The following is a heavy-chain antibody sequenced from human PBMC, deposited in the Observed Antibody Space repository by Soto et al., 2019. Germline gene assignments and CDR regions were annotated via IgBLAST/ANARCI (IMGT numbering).Heavy chain of an antibody. CDR2: IGTAGDT. CDR1: GFTFSSYD. CDR3: ARDGYGSGSYYKTDYGMDV. D-gene: IGHD3-10*01. V-gene: IGHV3-13*04. Sequence: EVQLVESGGGLVQPGGSLRLSCAASGFTFSSYDMHWVRQATGKGLEWVSAIGTAGDTYYPGSVKGRFTISRESAKNSLYLQMNSLRAGDTAVYYCARDGYGSGSYYKTDYGMDVWGQGTTVTVSS. J-gene: IGHJ6*02.